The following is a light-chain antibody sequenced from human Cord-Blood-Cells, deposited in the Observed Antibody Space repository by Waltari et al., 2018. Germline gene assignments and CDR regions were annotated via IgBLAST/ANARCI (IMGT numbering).Light chain of an antibody. CDR3: CSYAGSYTYV. CDR2: DVS. CDR1: SLDVGGLNY. J-gene: IGLJ1*01. Sequence: QSALTQPRSVSGSPGQSVTLSCTGTSLDVGGLNYVSWYQQNPGKAPKLMFYDVSKRPSGVPDRFSGSKSGNTASLTISGLQAEDEADYYCCSYAGSYTYVFGTGTKVTVL. V-gene: IGLV2-11*01.